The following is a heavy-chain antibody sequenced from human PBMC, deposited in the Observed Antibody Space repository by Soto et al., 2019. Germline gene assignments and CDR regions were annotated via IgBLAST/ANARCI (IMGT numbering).Heavy chain of an antibody. CDR3: ARESVRGVIGY. Sequence: ASVKVSCKASGYTFTSYAMHWVRQAPGQGLEWMGWINPNSGGTNYAQKFQGRVTMTRDTSISTAYMELSRLRSDDTAVYYCARESVRGVIGYWGQGTLVTVSS. V-gene: IGHV1-2*02. J-gene: IGHJ4*02. CDR2: INPNSGGT. D-gene: IGHD3-10*01. CDR1: GYTFTSYA.